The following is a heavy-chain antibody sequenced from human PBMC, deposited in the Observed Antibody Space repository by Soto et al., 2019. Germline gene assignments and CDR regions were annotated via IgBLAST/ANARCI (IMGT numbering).Heavy chain of an antibody. D-gene: IGHD5-12*01. CDR3: AIFMGNSVAPTYFDY. CDR1: GGSINNYY. CDR2: IYYRGST. V-gene: IGHV4-59*01. J-gene: IGHJ4*02. Sequence: SETLSLTCTVSGGSINNYYWSWIRQPPGKGLEWIGYIYYRGSTNYNPSLESRVTISVDTSKNQFSLKLSSVTTADTAVYYCAIFMGNSVAPTYFDYWGQGTLVTVSS.